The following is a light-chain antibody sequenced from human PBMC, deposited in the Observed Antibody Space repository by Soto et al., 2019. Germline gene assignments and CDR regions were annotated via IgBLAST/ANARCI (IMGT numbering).Light chain of an antibody. J-gene: IGKJ4*01. V-gene: IGKV1-5*01. CDR2: DAS. Sequence: DIQMTQSPSTLSASVGDRVTITCRASQTIRGWLAWYQQKPGKAPELLIYDASSLQSGVPSRFSGSGSGTEFTLTVSSLQSEDFAVYYCQQYHNWPLTFGGGTKVEIK. CDR3: QQYHNWPLT. CDR1: QTIRGW.